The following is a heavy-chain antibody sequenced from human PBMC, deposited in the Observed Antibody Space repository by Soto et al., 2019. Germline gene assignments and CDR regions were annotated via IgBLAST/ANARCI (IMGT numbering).Heavy chain of an antibody. CDR1: GFTFSSYG. Sequence: QVQLVESGGGVVQPGKSLRLSCAGSGFTFSSYGMDWVRQAPGKGLEGVAVISYDGSNKYYADSVKGRFTTARENSKNTLSLRMSRLGADDTAVYYCAKDRIGAGVRGYFDYWGQGTLVTVSS. CDR2: ISYDGSNK. V-gene: IGHV3-30*18. J-gene: IGHJ4*02. CDR3: AKDRIGAGVRGYFDY. D-gene: IGHD3-10*01.